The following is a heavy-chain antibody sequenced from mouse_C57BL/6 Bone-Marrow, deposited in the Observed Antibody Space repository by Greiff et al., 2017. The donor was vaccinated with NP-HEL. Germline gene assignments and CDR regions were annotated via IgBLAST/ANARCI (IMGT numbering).Heavy chain of an antibody. CDR1: GYTFTSYG. D-gene: IGHD2-3*01. CDR3: ARGRGYYVRAMDY. Sequence: QVQLKQSGAELARPGASVKLSCKASGYTFTSYGISWVKQRTGQGLEWIGEIYPRSGNTYYNEKFKGKATLTADKSSSTAYMELRSLTSEDSAVYFCARGRGYYVRAMDYWGQGTSVTVSS. CDR2: IYPRSGNT. J-gene: IGHJ4*01. V-gene: IGHV1-81*01.